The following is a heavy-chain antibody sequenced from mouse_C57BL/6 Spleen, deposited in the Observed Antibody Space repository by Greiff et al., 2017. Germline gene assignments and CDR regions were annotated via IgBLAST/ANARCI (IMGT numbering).Heavy chain of an antibody. D-gene: IGHD2-3*01. J-gene: IGHJ3*01. CDR1: GYTFTSYG. Sequence: VQLQESGAELARPGASVKLSCKASGYTFTSYGISWVKQRTGQGLEWIGEIYPRSGNTYYNEKFKGKATLTADKSSSTAYMELRSLTSEDSAVYFCASFYDGYWAWFAYWGQGTLVTVSA. CDR2: IYPRSGNT. CDR3: ASFYDGYWAWFAY. V-gene: IGHV1-81*01.